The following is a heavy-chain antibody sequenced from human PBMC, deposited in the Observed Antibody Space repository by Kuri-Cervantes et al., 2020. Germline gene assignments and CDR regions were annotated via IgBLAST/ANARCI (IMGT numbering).Heavy chain of an antibody. J-gene: IGHJ6*02. D-gene: IGHD2-15*01. CDR1: GFTFSSYG. CDR2: ITHDGSNQ. CDR3: ARGAGWWLEPLDGMDV. Sequence: GESLKISCVASGFTFSSYGMHWVRQAPGKGLEWVAIITHDGSNQYYADSVKGRFTISRDNSKNTLYLQMNSLRAEDTAVYYCARGAGWWLEPLDGMDVWGQGTTVTVSS. V-gene: IGHV3-30*03.